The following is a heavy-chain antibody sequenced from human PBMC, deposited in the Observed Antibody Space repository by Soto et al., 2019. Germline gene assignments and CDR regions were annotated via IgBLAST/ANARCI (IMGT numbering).Heavy chain of an antibody. CDR1: GGSISSSSYY. Sequence: QLQLQESGPGLVKPSETLSLTCTVSGGSISSSSYYWGWIRQPPGKGLEWIGSIYYSGSTYYNPSLKSRVTISVDTSKNQFSLKLSSVTAADTAVYYCAGRDHNSGWFYYYYGMDVWGQGTTVTVSS. J-gene: IGHJ6*02. D-gene: IGHD6-19*01. CDR2: IYYSGST. CDR3: AGRDHNSGWFYYYYGMDV. V-gene: IGHV4-39*01.